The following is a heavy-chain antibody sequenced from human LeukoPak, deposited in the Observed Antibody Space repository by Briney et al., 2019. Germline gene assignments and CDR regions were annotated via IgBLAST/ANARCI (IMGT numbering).Heavy chain of an antibody. Sequence: SETLSLTCTVSGVSISSYYWSWIRQPPGKGLEWIGNIFTSGNINSDPSLKSRVTISVDTSKNQFSLKVSSVTAADTAVYYCAKHGPWKRYCSLTSCHHDAFDVWGQGTMVTVSS. CDR3: AKHGPWKRYCSLTSCHHDAFDV. D-gene: IGHD2-2*01. V-gene: IGHV4-4*09. CDR2: IFTSGNI. J-gene: IGHJ3*01. CDR1: GVSISSYY.